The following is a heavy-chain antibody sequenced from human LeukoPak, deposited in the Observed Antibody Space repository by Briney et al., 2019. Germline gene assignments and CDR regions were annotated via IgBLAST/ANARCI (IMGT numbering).Heavy chain of an antibody. J-gene: IGHJ6*03. V-gene: IGHV1-46*01. Sequence: ASVKVSCKASGYTFTSYYMHWVRQAPGQGLEWMGMINPSGGSTSYAQKFQGRVTMTRDMPTSRVYMELRSLRSEDAAVYYCARDSWSGFPYYYYYYMDVWGKGTTVTVSS. CDR2: INPSGGST. CDR1: GYTFTSYY. D-gene: IGHD3-3*01. CDR3: ARDSWSGFPYYYYYYMDV.